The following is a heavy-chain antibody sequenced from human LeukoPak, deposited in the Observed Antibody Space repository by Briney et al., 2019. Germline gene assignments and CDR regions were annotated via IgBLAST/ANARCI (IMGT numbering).Heavy chain of an antibody. J-gene: IGHJ6*02. CDR1: GGSISSYY. CDR2: IYTSGST. CDR3: ARDGQVAVVTWGMDV. V-gene: IGHV4-4*07. D-gene: IGHD6-19*01. Sequence: SETLPLTCTVSGGSISSYYWSWIRQPAGKGLEWIGRIYTSGSTNYNPSLKSRVTMSVDTSKNQFSLKLSFVTAADTAVYYCARDGQVAVVTWGMDVWGQGTTVTVSS.